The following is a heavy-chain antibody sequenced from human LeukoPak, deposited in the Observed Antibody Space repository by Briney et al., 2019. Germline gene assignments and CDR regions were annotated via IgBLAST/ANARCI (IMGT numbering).Heavy chain of an antibody. J-gene: IGHJ5*02. CDR3: AKYVAGGWFDP. CDR2: IYYSGST. Sequence: SETLSLTCTVSGGSISSSYWSWIRQPPGKGLEWIGYIYYSGSTNYNPSLKSRVTISIDTSKNQFSLKLNSVTAADTAVYYCAKYVAGGWFDPWGQGTLVTVSS. D-gene: IGHD2-8*02. CDR1: GGSISSSY. V-gene: IGHV4-59*08.